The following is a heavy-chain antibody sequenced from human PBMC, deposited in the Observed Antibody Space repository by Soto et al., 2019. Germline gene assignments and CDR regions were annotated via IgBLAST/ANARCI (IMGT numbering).Heavy chain of an antibody. D-gene: IGHD1-26*01. J-gene: IGHJ6*02. CDR3: ARGFDLVGATGLGMDV. CDR1: GFTFSDYY. V-gene: IGHV3-11*06. CDR2: ISSSSSYT. Sequence: NPGGSLRLSCAASGFTFSDYYMSWIRQAPGKGLEWVSYISSSSSYTNYADSVKGRFTISRDNAKNSLYLQMNSLRAEDTAVYYCARGFDLVGATGLGMDVRGQGTTVTVSS.